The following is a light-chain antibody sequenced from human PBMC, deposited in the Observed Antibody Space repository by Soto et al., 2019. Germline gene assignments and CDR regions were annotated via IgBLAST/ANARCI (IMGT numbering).Light chain of an antibody. CDR3: QQLNNYPVT. CDR2: AAS. J-gene: IGKJ1*01. V-gene: IGKV1-9*01. CDR1: QGISNY. Sequence: IQLTQVPSSLCAPLGERVTITCRASQGISNYLAWYKPKPGKAPKLLIYAASTLQSGVPSRFSGSGSGKDGTLTIRSLQPEERATDYGQQLNNYPVTVGQGTKVDIK.